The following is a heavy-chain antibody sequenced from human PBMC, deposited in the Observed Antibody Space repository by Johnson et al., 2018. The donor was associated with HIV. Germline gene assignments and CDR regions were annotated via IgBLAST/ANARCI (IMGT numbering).Heavy chain of an antibody. CDR2: LYSAGSA. CDR3: AREYSSLSQGAFDI. Sequence: EVQLVESGGGLVRPGGSLRLSCAASGFAVSSNYMNWVRQTPGKGLEWVSILYSAGSAYYADSVKGRFTISRDNSKNTLYLQMNSLRAEDTAVYYCAREYSSLSQGAFDIWGQGTMVTVSS. D-gene: IGHD6-6*01. CDR1: GFAVSSNY. J-gene: IGHJ3*02. V-gene: IGHV3-66*02.